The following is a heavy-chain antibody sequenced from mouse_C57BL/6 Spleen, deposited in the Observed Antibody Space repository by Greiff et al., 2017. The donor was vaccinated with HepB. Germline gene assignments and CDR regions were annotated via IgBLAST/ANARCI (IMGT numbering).Heavy chain of an antibody. Sequence: EVKVEESGGGLVQPGGSMKLSCVASGFTFSNYWMNWVRQSPEKGLAWVAQIRLKSDNYATHYAESGKGRFTISRDDSKSSVYLQMNNLRAEDTGIYSCTGGTTVVEDYYAMDYWGQGTSVTVSS. J-gene: IGHJ4*01. CDR2: IRLKSDNYAT. D-gene: IGHD1-1*01. V-gene: IGHV6-3*01. CDR3: TGGTTVVEDYYAMDY. CDR1: GFTFSNYW.